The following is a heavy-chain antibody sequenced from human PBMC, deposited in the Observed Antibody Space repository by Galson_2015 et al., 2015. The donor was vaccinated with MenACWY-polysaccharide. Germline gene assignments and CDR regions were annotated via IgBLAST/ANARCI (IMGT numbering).Heavy chain of an antibody. CDR1: GFTFSSYS. CDR2: ISSSSSYI. D-gene: IGHD3-22*01. V-gene: IGHV3-21*01. CDR3: AREWAYYDSSGYVYYYGMDV. Sequence: SLRLSCAASGFTFSSYSMNWVRQASGKGLEWVSSISSSSSYIYYADSVKGRITISRDNAKNSLYLQMNSLRAEDTAVYYCAREWAYYDSSGYVYYYGMDVWGQGTTVTVSS. J-gene: IGHJ6*02.